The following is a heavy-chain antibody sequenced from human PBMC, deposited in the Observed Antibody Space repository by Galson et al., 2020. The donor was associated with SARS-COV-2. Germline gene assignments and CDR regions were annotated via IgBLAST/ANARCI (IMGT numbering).Heavy chain of an antibody. CDR1: GFTFSSYW. CDR3: ARGDMGNDYFDY. V-gene: IGHV3-74*01. J-gene: IGHJ4*02. CDR2: FYSEGSST. Sequence: ALHGESLKTSCAASGFTFSSYWMHWVRQAPGQGLVWVSRFYSEGSSTSYADPVKGRFTISGDNAKNTLYLQMNSLRAEDTAVYYCARGDMGNDYFDYWGQGTLVTVSS. D-gene: IGHD7-27*01.